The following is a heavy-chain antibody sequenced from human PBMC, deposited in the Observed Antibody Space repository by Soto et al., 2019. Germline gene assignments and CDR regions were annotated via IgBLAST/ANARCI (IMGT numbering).Heavy chain of an antibody. J-gene: IGHJ5*02. CDR1: GGTFSSYA. D-gene: IGHD3-3*01. CDR2: IIPIFGTA. Sequence: ASVKVSCKASGGTFSSYAISWVRQAPGQGLEWMGGIIPIFGTANYAQKFQGRVTITADKSTSTAYMELSSLRSEDTAVYYCARDIRPFDFWSGSGEFDPWGQGTLVTVSS. V-gene: IGHV1-69*06. CDR3: ARDIRPFDFWSGSGEFDP.